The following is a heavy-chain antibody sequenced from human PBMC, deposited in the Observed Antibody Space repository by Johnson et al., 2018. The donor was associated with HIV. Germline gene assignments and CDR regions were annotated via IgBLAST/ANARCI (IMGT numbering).Heavy chain of an antibody. CDR3: ARACRDGYTCDVYDI. V-gene: IGHV3-66*01. D-gene: IGHD5-24*01. J-gene: IGHJ3*02. Sequence: VQLVESGGGLVQSGGSLRLSCAASGFTVSSYYMTWVRQALGKGLEWVSVFFGGDGTYYADSVMGRFIISRDNSTNLLYLQLNSLRAEDTAVYYCARACRDGYTCDVYDIWGQGTMVTVSS. CDR1: GFTVSSYY. CDR2: FFGGDGT.